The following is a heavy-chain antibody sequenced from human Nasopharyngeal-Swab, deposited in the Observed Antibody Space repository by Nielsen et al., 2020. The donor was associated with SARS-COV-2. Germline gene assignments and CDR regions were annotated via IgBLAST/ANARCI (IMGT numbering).Heavy chain of an antibody. V-gene: IGHV1-2*06. D-gene: IGHD3-10*01. CDR3: VRDDGDVPGITGSGPPGGF. Sequence: ASVKVSCKAFGYTFTDYFMHWVRQAPGQGLEWMGRINPNSGDTKYAEIFRDRVTVTRDTSITTVYMELSSLRSDETAVYYCVRDDGDVPGITGSGPPGGFWGQGTLVTVSS. J-gene: IGHJ4*01. CDR2: INPNSGDT. CDR1: GYTFTDYF.